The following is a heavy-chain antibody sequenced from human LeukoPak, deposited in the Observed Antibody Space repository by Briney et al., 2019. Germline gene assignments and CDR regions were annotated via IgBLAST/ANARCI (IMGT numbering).Heavy chain of an antibody. CDR2: INHSGST. CDR3: ARGGVVVVPAAMRHFDY. D-gene: IGHD2-2*01. V-gene: IGHV4-34*01. J-gene: IGHJ4*02. CDR1: GGSFSGYY. Sequence: SETLSLTCAVYGGSFSGYYWSWIRQPPGKGLEWLGEINHSGSTNYNPSLKSRVTISVDTSKNQFSLKLSSVTAADTAVYYCARGGVVVVPAAMRHFDYWGQGTLVTVSS.